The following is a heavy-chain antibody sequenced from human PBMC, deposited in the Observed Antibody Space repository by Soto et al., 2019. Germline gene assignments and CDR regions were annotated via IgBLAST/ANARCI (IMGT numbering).Heavy chain of an antibody. CDR3: ATVGGFGELNGSWYFFDAFDI. Sequence: ASVKVSCKASGYTFTSYAMHWVRQAPGQRLEWMGWINAGNGNTKYSQKFQGRVTITRDTSASTAYMELSSLRSEDTAVYYCATVGGFGELNGSWYFFDAFDIWGQGTMVTVSS. CDR1: GYTFTSYA. V-gene: IGHV1-3*01. CDR2: INAGNGNT. J-gene: IGHJ3*02. D-gene: IGHD3-10*01.